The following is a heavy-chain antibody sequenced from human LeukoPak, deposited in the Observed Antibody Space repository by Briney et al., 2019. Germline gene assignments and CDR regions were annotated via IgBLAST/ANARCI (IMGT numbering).Heavy chain of an antibody. CDR3: AHIGYYYDSSGYGFLDY. Sequence: ESGPTLVNPTQTLTLTCTFSGFSLSTSGVGVGWIRQPPGKALEGLALIYWDDDKRYSPSLKSRLTTTKDTSKNQVVLTMTNMDPVDTATYYCAHIGYYYDSSGYGFLDYWGQGTLVTVSS. V-gene: IGHV2-5*02. D-gene: IGHD3-22*01. CDR2: IYWDDDK. J-gene: IGHJ4*02. CDR1: GFSLSTSGVG.